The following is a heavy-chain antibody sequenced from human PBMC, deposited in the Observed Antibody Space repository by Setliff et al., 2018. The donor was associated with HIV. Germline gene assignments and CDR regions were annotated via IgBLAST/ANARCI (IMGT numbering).Heavy chain of an antibody. V-gene: IGHV3-74*01. CDR1: GFAFESYA. CDR3: ARADPLGEQVWSLQFFQL. D-gene: IGHD3-10*01. CDR2: INSDGSTT. Sequence: GGSLRLSCTASGFAFESYAMHWVRQVPGKGLVWVSRINSDGSTTNYADSVRGRFTISRDNAKNTLYLQMNSLRAEDAAVYYCARADPLGEQVWSLQFFQLWGQGTLVTVSS. J-gene: IGHJ1*01.